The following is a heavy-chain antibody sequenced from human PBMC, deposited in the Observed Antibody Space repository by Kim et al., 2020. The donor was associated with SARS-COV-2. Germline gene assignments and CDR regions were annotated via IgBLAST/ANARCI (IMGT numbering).Heavy chain of an antibody. V-gene: IGHV4-39*01. CDR3: ARFPLGYDNSRYTDYFYYMDV. Sequence: SETLSLTCTVSGGSISSSSYYWGWIRQPPGKGLERIGTIYYSGRTYYNPSLKSRVTISVDTSKNQFSLKLSSVTAADTAVYYCARFPLGYDNSRYTDYFYYMDVWGKGTTVTVSS. CDR1: GGSISSSSYY. D-gene: IGHD3-22*01. CDR2: IYYSGRT. J-gene: IGHJ6*03.